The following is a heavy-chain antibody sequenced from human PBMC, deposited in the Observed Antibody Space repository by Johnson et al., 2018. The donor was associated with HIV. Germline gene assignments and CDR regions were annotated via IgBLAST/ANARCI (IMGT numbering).Heavy chain of an antibody. CDR1: GFTFSSYG. Sequence: QVQLLESGGGVVQPGASLRLSCAASGFTFSSYGMHWVRQAPGKGLDWVAFVRYDGSNKYYADSVKGRFTISRDNSKNTLYLQVNSLRAEETAIYYCARELRGPDAFDIWGQGTMVTVSS. J-gene: IGHJ3*02. V-gene: IGHV3-30*02. CDR3: ARELRGPDAFDI. CDR2: VRYDGSNK.